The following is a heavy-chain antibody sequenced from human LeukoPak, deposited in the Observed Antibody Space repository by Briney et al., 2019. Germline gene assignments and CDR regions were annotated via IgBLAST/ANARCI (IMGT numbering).Heavy chain of an antibody. CDR1: GFTFSSCT. J-gene: IGHJ3*02. CDR3: AGDLYSGSYNAFDI. D-gene: IGHD1-26*01. Sequence: GGSLRLLCAASGFTFSSCTMNCVRHPPGKALEWVSSITSNSSYIYYADSVKGRFTISRDNAKNSLYLQMNSLRAEDTAVYYCAGDLYSGSYNAFDIWGQGTMVTVSS. CDR2: ITSNSSYI. V-gene: IGHV3-21*01.